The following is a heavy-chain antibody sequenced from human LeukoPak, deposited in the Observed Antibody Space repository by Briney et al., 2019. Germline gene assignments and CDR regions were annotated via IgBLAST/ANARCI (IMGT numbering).Heavy chain of an antibody. J-gene: IGHJ6*04. CDR2: ISSSSSYI. V-gene: IGHV3-21*01. CDR3: ARDRNDIPGHYGMDV. Sequence: GGSLRLSRAASGFTFSSYSMNWVRQAPGKGLEWVSSISSSSSYIYYADSVKGRFTISRDNAKNSLYLQMNSLRAEDTAVYYCARDRNDIPGHYGMDVWGKGTTVTVSS. CDR1: GFTFSSYS. D-gene: IGHD3-9*01.